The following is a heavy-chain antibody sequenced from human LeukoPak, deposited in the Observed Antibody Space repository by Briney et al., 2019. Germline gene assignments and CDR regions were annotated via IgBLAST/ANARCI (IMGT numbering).Heavy chain of an antibody. J-gene: IGHJ5*02. CDR3: AKDRCSRTSCRNLFDP. Sequence: GGSLRLSCAASGFTFSSYGMHWVRQAPGKGLEWVAFIRYDGSETYYADSVKGRFAISRDNSKNTLYLQMNTLTVEDTAVYYCAKDRCSRTSCRNLFDPWGQGILVTVSS. V-gene: IGHV3-30*02. D-gene: IGHD2-2*01. CDR2: IRYDGSET. CDR1: GFTFSSYG.